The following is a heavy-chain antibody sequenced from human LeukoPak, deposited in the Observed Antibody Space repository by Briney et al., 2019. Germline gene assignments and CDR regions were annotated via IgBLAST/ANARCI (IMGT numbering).Heavy chain of an antibody. CDR2: IKSKTDGGTT. Sequence: GGSLRLSCAASGFTFSNAGMSWVRQAPGKGLEWVGRIKSKTDGGTTDYAAPVKGRFTSSRDNAKNSLYLQMNSLRAEDTAVYYCARDYSSGWHAPFDYWGQGTLVTVSS. V-gene: IGHV3-15*01. D-gene: IGHD6-19*01. CDR1: GFTFSNAG. J-gene: IGHJ4*02. CDR3: ARDYSSGWHAPFDY.